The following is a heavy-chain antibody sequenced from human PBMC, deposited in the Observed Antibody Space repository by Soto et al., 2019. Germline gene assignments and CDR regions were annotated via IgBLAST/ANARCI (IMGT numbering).Heavy chain of an antibody. Sequence: SETLSLTCTVSGASISGFYWSWIRKSAGKGLEWIGRIYATGTTDYNPSLKSRVMMSVDTSKKQFSLKVRSVTAADTAVYYSVRDGTKTLRDWFDPWGQGISVTVSS. CDR3: VRDGTKTLRDWFDP. V-gene: IGHV4-4*07. CDR2: IYATGTT. J-gene: IGHJ5*02. D-gene: IGHD1-1*01. CDR1: GASISGFY.